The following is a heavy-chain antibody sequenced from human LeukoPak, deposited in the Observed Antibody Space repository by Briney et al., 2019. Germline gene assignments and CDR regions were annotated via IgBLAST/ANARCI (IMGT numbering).Heavy chain of an antibody. CDR1: GFTFSSYA. CDR2: ISGSGGST. D-gene: IGHD2-2*01. J-gene: IGHJ6*03. V-gene: IGHV3-23*01. CDR3: AKDGRACSSTSCNYYYYYMDV. Sequence: GGSLRLSCAASGFTFSSYAMSWVRQAPGKGLEWVSAISGSGGSTYYADSVKGRFTISRDNSKNTLYLQMNSLRAEDTAVYYCAKDGRACSSTSCNYYYYYMDVWGKGTTVTVSS.